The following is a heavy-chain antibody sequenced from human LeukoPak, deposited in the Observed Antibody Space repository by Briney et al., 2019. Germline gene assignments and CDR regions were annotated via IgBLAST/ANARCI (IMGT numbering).Heavy chain of an antibody. D-gene: IGHD3-3*01. J-gene: IGHJ4*02. Sequence: ASVKVSCKASGGTFSSYAISWVRQAPGQGLEWMGGIIPIFGTANYAQKFQGRVTMTRDTSTSTVYMELSSLRSEDTAVYYCASLEDFWSGYYTSYWGQGTLVTVSS. CDR3: ASLEDFWSGYYTSY. V-gene: IGHV1-69*05. CDR1: GGTFSSYA. CDR2: IIPIFGTA.